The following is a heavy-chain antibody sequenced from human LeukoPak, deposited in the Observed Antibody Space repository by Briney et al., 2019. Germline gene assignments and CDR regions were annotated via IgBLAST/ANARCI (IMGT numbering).Heavy chain of an antibody. CDR2: IYSSGST. V-gene: IGHV4-61*02. CDR1: GGSISSGSYH. CDR3: ARDSVAAQTTDY. J-gene: IGHJ4*02. D-gene: IGHD6-13*01. Sequence: SETLSLTCTVSGGSISSGSYHWSWIRRPAGKGLEWIGRIYSSGSTNYNPSLKSRVTISVDTSKSQCSLKLSSVTAADTAVYDCARDSVAAQTTDYWGQGTLVTVSS.